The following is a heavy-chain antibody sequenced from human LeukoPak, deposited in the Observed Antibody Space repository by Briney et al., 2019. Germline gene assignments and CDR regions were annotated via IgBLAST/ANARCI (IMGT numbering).Heavy chain of an antibody. CDR2: INHSGST. CDR3: ARGTMVRGVIILKKYYYYYMDV. J-gene: IGHJ6*03. D-gene: IGHD3-10*01. CDR1: GGSFSGYY. Sequence: SETLSLTCAVYGGSFSGYYWSWIRQPPGKGLEWIGEINHSGSTNYNPSLKSRVTISVDTSKNQFSLKLSSVTATDTAVYYCARGTMVRGVIILKKYYYYYMDVWGKGTTVTVSS. V-gene: IGHV4-34*01.